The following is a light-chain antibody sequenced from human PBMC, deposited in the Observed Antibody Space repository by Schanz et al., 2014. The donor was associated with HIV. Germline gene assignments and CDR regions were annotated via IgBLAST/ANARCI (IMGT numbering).Light chain of an antibody. J-gene: IGLJ2*01. V-gene: IGLV2-14*03. Sequence: QSALTQPASVSGSPGQSITISCTGSSGDVGPYDYFSWDQKHPGQAPKPLIYDVTYRPSGISNRFSGSKSAYTASLTISGLQPEDEADYYCSSYTTSSTLVFGGGTKLTVL. CDR3: SSYTTSSTLV. CDR1: SGDVGPYDY. CDR2: DVT.